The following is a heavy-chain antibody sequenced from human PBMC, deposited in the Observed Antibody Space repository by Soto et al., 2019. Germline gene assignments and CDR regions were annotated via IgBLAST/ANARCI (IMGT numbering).Heavy chain of an antibody. Sequence: PGGSLRLSCAASGFTFTSYAMNWVRLAPGKGLEWVSAISGTGYNTYYADSVKGRFTISRDNTKNTLYLQMNSLRAEDTAVYYCAKDFLSFSMIVDPSAFDYWGQGTLVTVSS. CDR2: ISGTGYNT. CDR1: GFTFTSYA. V-gene: IGHV3-23*01. D-gene: IGHD3-22*01. CDR3: AKDFLSFSMIVDPSAFDY. J-gene: IGHJ4*02.